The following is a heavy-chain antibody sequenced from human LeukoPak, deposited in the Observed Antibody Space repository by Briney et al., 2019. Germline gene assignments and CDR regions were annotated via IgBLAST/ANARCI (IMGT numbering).Heavy chain of an antibody. CDR2: INPNSGGT. Sequence: ASVKVSCKASGYTFTVYYMHWVRQAPGQGLEWMGWINPNSGGTNYAQKFQGWVTMTRDTSISTAYMELSRLRSDDTAVYYCAREEYYYDSSGYPRNAFDIWGQGTMVTVSS. V-gene: IGHV1-2*04. CDR1: GYTFTVYY. D-gene: IGHD3-22*01. J-gene: IGHJ3*02. CDR3: AREEYYYDSSGYPRNAFDI.